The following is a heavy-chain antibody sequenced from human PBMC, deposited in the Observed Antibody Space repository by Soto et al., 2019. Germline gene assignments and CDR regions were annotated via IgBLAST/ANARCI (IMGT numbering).Heavy chain of an antibody. CDR1: DGSISGYF. CDR3: VRDDVGVGIDY. CDR2: IYYTGST. V-gene: IGHV4-59*01. J-gene: IGHJ4*02. Sequence: SETLSLTCIVSDGSISGYFWSWIRQPPGKGLEWIGYIYYTGSTNYNPSLKSRVTISVDTSKNQFSLKLSSVTAADTAVYYCVRDDVGVGIDYWGLGTLVTVSS. D-gene: IGHD1-26*01.